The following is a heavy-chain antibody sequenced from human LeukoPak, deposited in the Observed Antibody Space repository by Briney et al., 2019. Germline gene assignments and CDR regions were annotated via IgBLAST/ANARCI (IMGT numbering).Heavy chain of an antibody. CDR2: IHSGGT. D-gene: IGHD3-10*01. CDR3: ARSPGEVVNPEYAFDI. J-gene: IGHJ3*02. CDR1: GFTVSTNY. V-gene: IGHV3-66*01. Sequence: GGSLRLSCAASGFTVSTNYMSWVRQAPGKGLEWVSFIHSGGTYYADSVKGRFTISRDNSKNTVYLQMGSLRAEDMAVYYCARSPGEVVNPEYAFDIWGQGTMVTVSS.